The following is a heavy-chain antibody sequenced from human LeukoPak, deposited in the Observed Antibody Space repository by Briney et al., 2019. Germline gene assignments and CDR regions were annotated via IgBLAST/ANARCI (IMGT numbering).Heavy chain of an antibody. D-gene: IGHD3-22*01. CDR2: IYHSGST. CDR1: GGSISSSNW. CDR3: ARVLLSDSSGYYGIDY. J-gene: IGHJ4*02. Sequence: SGTLSLTCAVSGGSISSSNWWSWVRQPPGKGLEWIGEIYHSGSTNYNPSLKSRVTISVDKSKNQFSLKLSSVTAADTAVYYCARVLLSDSSGYYGIDYWGQGTLVTVSS. V-gene: IGHV4-4*02.